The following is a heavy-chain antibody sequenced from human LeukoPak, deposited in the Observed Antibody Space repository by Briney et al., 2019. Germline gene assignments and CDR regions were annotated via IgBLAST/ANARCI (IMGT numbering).Heavy chain of an antibody. Sequence: SQTLSLTCTVSGGSISSGGYYWSWIRQHPGKGLEWIGYIYYSGSTYYNPSLKSRVTISVDTSKNQFSLKLSSVTAADTAVYYCARAHDLPYYFDYWGQGTLVTVPS. J-gene: IGHJ4*02. CDR3: ARAHDLPYYFDY. V-gene: IGHV4-31*03. CDR2: IYYSGST. CDR1: GGSISSGGYY.